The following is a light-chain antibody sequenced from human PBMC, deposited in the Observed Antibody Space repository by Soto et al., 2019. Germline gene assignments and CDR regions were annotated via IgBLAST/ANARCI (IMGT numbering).Light chain of an antibody. J-gene: IGLJ1*01. Sequence: QSALTQPRSVSGSPGQSVTISCIGTSSDVGGYSYVSWFQQHPGKAPKLMIYDVSKRPSGVPDRFSGSKSGNTASLTISGLQAEDEADYYCCSFAGSYTLYVFGTGTK. V-gene: IGLV2-11*01. CDR3: CSFAGSYTLYV. CDR2: DVS. CDR1: SSDVGGYSY.